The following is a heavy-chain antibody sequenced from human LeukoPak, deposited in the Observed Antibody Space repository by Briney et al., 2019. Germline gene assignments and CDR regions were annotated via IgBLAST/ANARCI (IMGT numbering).Heavy chain of an antibody. CDR3: VMQQRDWFDP. CDR1: GGSFSDYY. CDR2: INHSGST. Sequence: PSETLSLTCAVYGGSFSDYYCNWIRQPPGKGLEWIGEINHSGSTNYNPSLKSRVTISVDTSKNQFSLRLSSVTAADTAVYYCVMQQRDWFDPRGQGTLVTVSS. V-gene: IGHV4-34*01. D-gene: IGHD6-13*01. J-gene: IGHJ5*02.